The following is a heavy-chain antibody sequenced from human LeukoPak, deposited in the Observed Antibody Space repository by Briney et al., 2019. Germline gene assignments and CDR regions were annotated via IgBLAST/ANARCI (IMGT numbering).Heavy chain of an antibody. V-gene: IGHV3-30*02. D-gene: IGHD2-21*01. CDR2: IRYDGSNK. J-gene: IGHJ4*02. Sequence: GGSLRLSCAASGFTFSSYGMHWVRQAPGKGLEWVAFIRYDGSNKYYADSVKGRFTISRDSSKNTLFLQMNRLRPEDAAVYYCAKAPVTTCRGAYCYPFDYRGQGTLVTVSS. CDR1: GFTFSSYG. CDR3: AKAPVTTCRGAYCYPFDY.